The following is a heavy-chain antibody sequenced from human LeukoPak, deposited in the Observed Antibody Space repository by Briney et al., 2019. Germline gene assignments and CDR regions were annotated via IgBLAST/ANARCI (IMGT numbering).Heavy chain of an antibody. Sequence: GGSLRLSRAASGFTFSGFAMAWVRQIPGKGLEWISGILANGFTQYYADSVRGRFTISRDNSRDTLFLEMSSLRGDDTAIYFCAKDLTYGDGRWEFASWGQGTLVTVA. CDR2: ILANGFTQ. V-gene: IGHV3-23*01. J-gene: IGHJ5*01. CDR1: GFTFSGFA. D-gene: IGHD4-17*01. CDR3: AKDLTYGDGRWEFAS.